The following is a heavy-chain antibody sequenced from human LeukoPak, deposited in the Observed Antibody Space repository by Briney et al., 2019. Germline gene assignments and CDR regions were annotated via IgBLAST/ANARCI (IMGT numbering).Heavy chain of an antibody. Sequence: SETLSLTCTASGGSIGSYYWSWIRQPARKGLEWIGRIYTSGSTNYNPSLKSRVTMSVDTSKNQFSLKLSSVTAADTAVYYCARVSLFYYYGMDVWGQGTTVTVSS. CDR2: IYTSGST. CDR1: GGSIGSYY. V-gene: IGHV4-4*07. J-gene: IGHJ6*02. CDR3: ARVSLFYYYGMDV.